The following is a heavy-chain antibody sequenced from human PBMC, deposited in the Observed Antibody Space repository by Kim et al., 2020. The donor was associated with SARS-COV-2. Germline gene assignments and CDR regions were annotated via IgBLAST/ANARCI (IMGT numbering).Heavy chain of an antibody. CDR3: ARALAVADGMDV. V-gene: IGHV1-2*02. Sequence: NYAQKSQGRVTMTRDTSISTAYMERSRLRSDETAVYYCARALAVADGMDVWGQGTTVTVSS. J-gene: IGHJ6*02. D-gene: IGHD6-19*01.